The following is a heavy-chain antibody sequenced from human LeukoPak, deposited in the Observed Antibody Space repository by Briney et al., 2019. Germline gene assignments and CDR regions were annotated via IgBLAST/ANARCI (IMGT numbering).Heavy chain of an antibody. D-gene: IGHD2-2*03. CDR3: AKIGYCSSTSCHDFDY. CDR2: IRYDGSNK. J-gene: IGHJ4*02. V-gene: IGHV3-30*02. Sequence: PGGSLRLSCAASGFTFSSYGMHWVRQAPGKGLEWVAFIRYDGSNKYYADSVKGRFTISRDNSKNTLYLQMNSLRAEDTAVYYCAKIGYCSSTSCHDFDYWSQGTLVTVSS. CDR1: GFTFSSYG.